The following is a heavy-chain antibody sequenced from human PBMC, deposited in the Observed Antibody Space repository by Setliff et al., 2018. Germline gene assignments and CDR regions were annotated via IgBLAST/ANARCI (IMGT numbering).Heavy chain of an antibody. CDR3: ARGIFTMVRGVIITGYYYYCMDV. CDR2: IIPILCIA. J-gene: IGHJ6*02. Sequence: SVKVSCKASGGTFSSYAISWVRPAPGQGLAWMGWIIPILCIANYAQKFQGRVTITADKSTSTAYMELSSLRSEDTAVYYCARGIFTMVRGVIITGYYYYCMDVWGQGTTVTVSS. V-gene: IGHV1-69*10. CDR1: GGTFSSYA. D-gene: IGHD3-10*01.